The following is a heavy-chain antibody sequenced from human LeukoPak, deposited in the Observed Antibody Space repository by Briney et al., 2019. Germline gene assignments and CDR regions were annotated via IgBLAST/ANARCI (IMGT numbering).Heavy chain of an antibody. J-gene: IGHJ2*01. V-gene: IGHV4-4*07. CDR1: GGSISSYY. CDR2: IYTSGST. Sequence: SETLSLTCTVSGGSISSYYWSWIRQPAGKGLEWIGRIYTSGSTNYNPSLKSRVTMSVDTSKNQFSLKLSSVTAADTAVYYCAGSYSSGWYWYFDLWGRGTLVTVSS. CDR3: AGSYSSGWYWYFDL. D-gene: IGHD6-19*01.